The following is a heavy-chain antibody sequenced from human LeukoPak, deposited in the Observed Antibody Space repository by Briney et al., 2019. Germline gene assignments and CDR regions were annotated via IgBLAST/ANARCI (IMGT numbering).Heavy chain of an antibody. CDR3: ARTWRNSGTPTSYYFDY. CDR1: GGSISSGGYY. V-gene: IGHV4-31*01. D-gene: IGHD1-1*01. J-gene: IGHJ4*02. Sequence: SQTLSLTCTVSGGSISSGGYYWSWIRQHPGKGLEWLGYIYYSGSTYYTPSLKSPVTISVDTSKNQFSLKLSSVTAADTAVYYCARTWRNSGTPTSYYFDYWGQGTLVTVSS. CDR2: IYYSGST.